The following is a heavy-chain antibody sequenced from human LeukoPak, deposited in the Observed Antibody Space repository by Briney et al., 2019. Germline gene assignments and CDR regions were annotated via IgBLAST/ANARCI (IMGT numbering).Heavy chain of an antibody. CDR2: ISSSSSYT. Sequence: PGGSLRLSCAASGFTFSDYYMSWIRQAPGKGLEWVSYISSSSSYTNYADSVKGRFTISRDNAKNSLYLQMNCLRAEDTAVYYCARAQTLYSGYDSNWFDPWGQGTLVTVSS. D-gene: IGHD5-12*01. CDR1: GFTFSDYY. CDR3: ARAQTLYSGYDSNWFDP. J-gene: IGHJ5*02. V-gene: IGHV3-11*06.